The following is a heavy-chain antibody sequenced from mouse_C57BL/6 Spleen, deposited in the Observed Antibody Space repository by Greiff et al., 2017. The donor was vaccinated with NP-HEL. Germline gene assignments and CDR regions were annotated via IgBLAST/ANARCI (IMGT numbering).Heavy chain of an antibody. CDR3: ARSDYDRDAMDY. CDR1: GYTFTSYW. D-gene: IGHD2-4*01. V-gene: IGHV1-53*01. CDR2: INPSNGGT. Sequence: QVQLQQPGTELVKPGAPVKLSCKASGYTFTSYWMHWVKQRPGQGLEWIGNINPSNGGTNYNEKFKSKATLTVDKSSSTAYMQLSSLTSEDSAVYYCARSDYDRDAMDYWGQGTSVTVSS. J-gene: IGHJ4*01.